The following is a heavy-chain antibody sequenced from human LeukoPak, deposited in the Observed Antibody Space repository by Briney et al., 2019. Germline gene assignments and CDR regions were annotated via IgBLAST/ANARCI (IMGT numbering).Heavy chain of an antibody. D-gene: IGHD6-13*01. V-gene: IGHV4-34*01. J-gene: IGHJ5*02. CDR3: ARVLAAWNNWFDP. CDR2: INHSGST. Sequence: SETLSLTCTVSGGSISSYYWSWIRQSPGKGLEWIGEINHSGSTNYNPSLKSRVTISVDTSKNQFSLELSSVTAADTAVYYCARVLAAWNNWFDPWGQGTLVTISS. CDR1: GGSISSYY.